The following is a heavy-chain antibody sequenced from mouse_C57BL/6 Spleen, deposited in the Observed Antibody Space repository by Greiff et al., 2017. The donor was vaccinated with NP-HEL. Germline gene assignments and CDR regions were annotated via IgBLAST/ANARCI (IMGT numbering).Heavy chain of an antibody. CDR3: ARDLGTRAMDY. Sequence: EVQLVESGGGLVKPGGSLKLSCAASGFTFSSYAMSWVRQTPEKRLEWVATISDGGSYTYYPDNVKGRFTISRDNAKNNLYLHMSHLKSEDTAMYYCARDLGTRAMDYWGQGTSVTVSS. CDR1: GFTFSSYA. D-gene: IGHD4-1*01. V-gene: IGHV5-4*01. CDR2: ISDGGSYT. J-gene: IGHJ4*01.